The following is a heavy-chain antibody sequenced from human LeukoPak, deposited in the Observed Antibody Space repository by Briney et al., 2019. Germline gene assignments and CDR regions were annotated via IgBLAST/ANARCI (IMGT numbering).Heavy chain of an antibody. D-gene: IGHD5-12*01. V-gene: IGHV3-7*01. CDR3: VRDGGVSGYDLLDY. J-gene: IGHJ4*02. Sequence: GGSLRLSCAASGFTVSSNYMGWVRQAPGKGLEWVAHINQDGSEEHYMDSVKARFTISRDNAKNSLSLQMNSLRAEDTAVYYCVRDGGVSGYDLLDYWGQGTLVTVSS. CDR2: INQDGSEE. CDR1: GFTVSSNY.